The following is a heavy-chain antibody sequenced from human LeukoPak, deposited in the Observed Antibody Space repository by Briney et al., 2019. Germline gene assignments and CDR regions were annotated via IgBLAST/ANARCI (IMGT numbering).Heavy chain of an antibody. Sequence: SETLSLTCSVSGGSISRFYWSWIRQPAGKGLEWIGRIYPTGSTHYNPSLKSRVTMSVDTSRNQFSLKLSSVTAADTAVYFCARDTYESYCPTTSCYGLDVWGQGTTVTVSS. CDR2: IYPTGST. CDR3: ARDTYESYCPTTSCYGLDV. D-gene: IGHD2-8*01. CDR1: GGSISRFY. V-gene: IGHV4-4*07. J-gene: IGHJ6*02.